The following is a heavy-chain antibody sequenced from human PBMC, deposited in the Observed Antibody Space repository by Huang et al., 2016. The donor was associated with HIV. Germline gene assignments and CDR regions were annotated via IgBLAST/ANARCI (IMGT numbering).Heavy chain of an antibody. CDR2: IYYRGSI. CDR3: ARGGYTYGFYWYFDL. D-gene: IGHD5-18*01. CDR1: SGSISDHY. Sequence: QVQLQESGPGLVKPSETLSLTCTVSSGSISDHYWSWFRQPPGKGLEWIGRIYYRGSINYTASLESRVTMLVDTSENQLSLKFSSVTAADTAMYYWARGGYTYGFYWYFDLWGRGTLVTVSS. J-gene: IGHJ2*01. V-gene: IGHV4-59*11.